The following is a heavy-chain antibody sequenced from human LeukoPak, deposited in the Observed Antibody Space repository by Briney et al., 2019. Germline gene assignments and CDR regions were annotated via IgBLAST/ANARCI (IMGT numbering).Heavy chain of an antibody. Sequence: SETLSLTCTVSSYSISSDYYWSWIRQPAGKGLEWIGRIYTSGSTNYNPSLKSRVTMSVDTSKNQFSLKLSSVTAADTAVYYCARHSYYYDSSGYLYYFDYWGQGTLVTVSS. CDR2: IYTSGST. CDR3: ARHSYYYDSSGYLYYFDY. D-gene: IGHD3-22*01. J-gene: IGHJ4*02. CDR1: SYSISSDYY. V-gene: IGHV4-4*07.